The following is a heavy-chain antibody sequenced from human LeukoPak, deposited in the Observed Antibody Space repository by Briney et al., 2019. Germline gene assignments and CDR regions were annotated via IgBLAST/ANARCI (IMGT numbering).Heavy chain of an antibody. CDR3: ARGNYDFWSAFDP. CDR1: GGTFSSYA. V-gene: IGHV1-69*05. Sequence: RVASVKVSCKASGGTFSSYAISWVRQAPGQGLEWMGGIIPIFGTANYAQKFQGRVTITTDESTSTAYMELSSLRSEDTAVYYCARGNYDFWSAFDPWGQGTLVTVSS. D-gene: IGHD3-3*01. CDR2: IIPIFGTA. J-gene: IGHJ5*02.